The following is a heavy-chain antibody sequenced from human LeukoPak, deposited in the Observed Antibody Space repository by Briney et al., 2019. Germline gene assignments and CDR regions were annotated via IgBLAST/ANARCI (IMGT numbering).Heavy chain of an antibody. CDR2: IHYSGNT. D-gene: IGHD6-6*01. V-gene: IGHV4-39*07. J-gene: IGHJ4*02. CDR1: GGSISSNSYH. CDR3: ASARVKYRDFDY. Sequence: NPSETLSLTCAVSGGSISSNSYHWGWIRQPPGKGLEWIGSIHYSGNTYYNPSLKSRVTISVDMSKNQYSLRLSSVTAADTAVYYCASARVKYRDFDYWGQGTLVTVSS.